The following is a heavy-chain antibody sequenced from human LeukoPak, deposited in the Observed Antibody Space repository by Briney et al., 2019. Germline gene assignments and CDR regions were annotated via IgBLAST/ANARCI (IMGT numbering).Heavy chain of an antibody. CDR1: GGSISSYY. CDR2: IYTSGST. D-gene: IGHD3-22*01. CDR3: ARIYYYDSSAFFSFDP. Sequence: PSETLSLTCTVSGGSISSYYWSWIRQPAGKGLEWIGRIYTSGSTNYNPSLKSRVTMSVDTSKNQSSLKLSSVTAADTAVYYCARIYYYDSSAFFSFDPWGQGTLVTVSS. J-gene: IGHJ5*02. V-gene: IGHV4-4*07.